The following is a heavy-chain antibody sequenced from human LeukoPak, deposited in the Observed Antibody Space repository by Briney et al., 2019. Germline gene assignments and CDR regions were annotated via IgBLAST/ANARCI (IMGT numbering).Heavy chain of an antibody. Sequence: GGSLRLSCAASGFTLSSYSMNWVRQAPGKGLEWVSSISSSSSYIYYADSVKGRFTISRDNAKNSLYLQMNSLRAEDTAVYYCAREFCSGGSCRAAFDIWGQGTMVTVSS. D-gene: IGHD2-15*01. CDR2: ISSSSSYI. CDR1: GFTLSSYS. V-gene: IGHV3-21*01. J-gene: IGHJ3*02. CDR3: AREFCSGGSCRAAFDI.